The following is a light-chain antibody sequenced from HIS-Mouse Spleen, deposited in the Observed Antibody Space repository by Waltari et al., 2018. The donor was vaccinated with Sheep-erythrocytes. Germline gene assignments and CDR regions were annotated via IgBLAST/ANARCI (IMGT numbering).Light chain of an antibody. CDR1: QGISNY. V-gene: IGKV1-27*01. CDR3: QKYNSAPRRT. J-gene: IGKJ1*01. CDR2: AAS. Sequence: DIQMTQSPSSLSASVGDRVTITCRASQGISNYLAWYQQKPGKVPKLLIYAASTLQSGVPSRFSGSGYGTDFTLTISSLQPDDVATYYCQKYNSAPRRTFGQGPTVEIK.